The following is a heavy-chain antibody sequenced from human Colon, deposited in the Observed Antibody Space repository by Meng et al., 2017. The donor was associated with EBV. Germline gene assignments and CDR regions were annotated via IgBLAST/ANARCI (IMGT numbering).Heavy chain of an antibody. CDR1: GGSSSGHY. D-gene: IGHD2-8*01. CDR3: ARGGGVIKGLVTWFDP. Sequence: QTWGAGFLNPSEPPSLPCAVYGGSSSGHYWTWIRQPPGKGLEWIGEINHSGTINYNPSLRSRVTISVDRSNNQFSLRLSSVTAADTAVYYCARGGGVIKGLVTWFDPWGQGTLVTVSS. CDR2: INHSGTI. J-gene: IGHJ5*02. V-gene: IGHV4-34*01.